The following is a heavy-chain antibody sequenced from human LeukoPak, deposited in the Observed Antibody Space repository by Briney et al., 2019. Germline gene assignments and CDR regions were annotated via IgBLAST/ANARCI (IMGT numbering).Heavy chain of an antibody. Sequence: SETLSLTCAVSGGSISSGGYSWSWIRQPPGKGLEWIGYIYYSGSTYYNPSLKSRVTISVDTSKNQFSLKLSSVTAADTAVYYCARESNGDEPPYWYFDLWGRGTLVTVSS. D-gene: IGHD4-17*01. CDR1: GGSISSGGYS. CDR2: IYYSGST. V-gene: IGHV4-30-4*07. J-gene: IGHJ2*01. CDR3: ARESNGDEPPYWYFDL.